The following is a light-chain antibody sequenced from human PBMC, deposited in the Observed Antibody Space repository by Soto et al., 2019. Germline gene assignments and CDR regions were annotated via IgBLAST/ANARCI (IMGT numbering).Light chain of an antibody. CDR1: QSISRW. CDR2: KAS. CDR3: QQYNSWT. V-gene: IGKV1-5*03. Sequence: DIQMTQSPSTLSASVGDRVTITCRASQSISRWLAWHQQKPGKAPKLLIYKASSLESGVPSRFNGSGSGTEFTLTISSLQPDDFATYYCQQYNSWTFGQGTKVEIK. J-gene: IGKJ1*01.